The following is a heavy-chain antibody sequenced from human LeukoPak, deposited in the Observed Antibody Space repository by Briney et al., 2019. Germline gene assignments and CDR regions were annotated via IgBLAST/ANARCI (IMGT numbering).Heavy chain of an antibody. D-gene: IGHD4-17*01. Sequence: GGSLRLSCAASGFTFSSYEMNWVRQAPGKGLEWVSYISSSGSTTYYADSVKGQFTISRDNSKNTLYLQMNSLRAEDTAVYYCANTYMTTVTTPFDYWGQGTLVTVSS. CDR1: GFTFSSYE. V-gene: IGHV3-48*03. J-gene: IGHJ4*02. CDR2: ISSSGSTT. CDR3: ANTYMTTVTTPFDY.